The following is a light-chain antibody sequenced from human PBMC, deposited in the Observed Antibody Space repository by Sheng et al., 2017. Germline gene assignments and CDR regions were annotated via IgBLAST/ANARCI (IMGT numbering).Light chain of an antibody. CDR2: DVT. J-gene: IGLJ2*01. CDR3: SSSTDSSALLV. V-gene: IGLV2-14*03. Sequence: QSALTQPASVSGSPGQSITISCTGTSSDIGGYDSVSWYQQHPGKAPKLMIYDVTDRPSRVSNRFSGSKSGNTASLTISGLQDDDEADYYCSSSTDSSALLVFGRRDQGDRP. CDR1: SSDIGGYDS.